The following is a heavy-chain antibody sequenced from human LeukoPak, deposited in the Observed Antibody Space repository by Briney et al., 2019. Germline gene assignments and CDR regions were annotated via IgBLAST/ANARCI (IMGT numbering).Heavy chain of an antibody. J-gene: IGHJ4*02. Sequence: SETLSLTCTVSGGSISSYYWSWIRQPPGKGLEWIGYIYYSGSTNYNPSLKSRVTISVDTSKNQFSLKLSSVTAADTAVYYCARNPYYDILTGYRDYWGQGTLVTVSS. V-gene: IGHV4-59*01. CDR3: ARNPYYDILTGYRDY. CDR2: IYYSGST. CDR1: GGSISSYY. D-gene: IGHD3-9*01.